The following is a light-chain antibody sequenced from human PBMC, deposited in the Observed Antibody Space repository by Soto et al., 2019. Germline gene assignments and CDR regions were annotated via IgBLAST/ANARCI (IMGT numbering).Light chain of an antibody. CDR1: QSINTW. CDR2: DGS. CDR3: QQYNTNSPWT. Sequence: DIQLTQSPSTLSASVGDRVTITCRASQSINTWLAWYQQEPGKAPKLLIHDGSSLESGVPSRFSGSGSVTEFTLTISSLQPDDLGTYYCQQYNTNSPWTFGQGTKVEIK. V-gene: IGKV1-5*01. J-gene: IGKJ1*01.